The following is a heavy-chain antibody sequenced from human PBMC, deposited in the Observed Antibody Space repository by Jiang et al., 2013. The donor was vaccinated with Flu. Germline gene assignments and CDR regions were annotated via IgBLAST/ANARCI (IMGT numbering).Heavy chain of an antibody. J-gene: IGHJ5*02. CDR3: ARLGDRLLWGWFDP. D-gene: IGHD2-2*01. CDR2: IYFDGSA. Sequence: LLKPSETLSLTCTVSGDSIRSSTYYWGWIRQSPGKGLEWIGSIYFDGSAYYNPSVRSRVTMSVDTSRNQFSLSLRSVTAADTAAYHCARLGDRLLWGWFDPWGQGTLVIVSS. CDR1: GDSIRSSTYY. V-gene: IGHV4-39*07.